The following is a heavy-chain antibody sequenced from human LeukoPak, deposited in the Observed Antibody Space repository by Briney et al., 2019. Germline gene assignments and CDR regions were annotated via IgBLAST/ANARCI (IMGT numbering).Heavy chain of an antibody. Sequence: GGSLRLSCAASRFTFDDYGMSWVRQAPGKGLEWVSGINWNGGSTGYADSVKGRFTISRDNAKNSLYLQMNSLRAEDTALYYCARDQSGYSGYDTGGAFDIWGQGTMVTVSS. V-gene: IGHV3-20*04. D-gene: IGHD5-12*01. CDR2: INWNGGST. CDR1: RFTFDDYG. J-gene: IGHJ3*02. CDR3: ARDQSGYSGYDTGGAFDI.